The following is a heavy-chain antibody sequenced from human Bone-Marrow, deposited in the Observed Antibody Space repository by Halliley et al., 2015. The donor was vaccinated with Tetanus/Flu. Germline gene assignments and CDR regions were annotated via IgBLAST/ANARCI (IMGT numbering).Heavy chain of an antibody. CDR3: AKDMAGPKAS. J-gene: IGHJ5*02. V-gene: IGHV3-74*01. D-gene: IGHD6-19*01. Sequence: SLRLSYIDPGFTLSRFWVHWVRQVPGKGLVWVSRINPEETTTNYADSVKGRFTIYRDNAKNTVYLQMNSLRVEDTAVYYCAKDMAGPKASWGRGTLVTVSP. CDR1: GFTLSRFW. CDR2: INPEETTT.